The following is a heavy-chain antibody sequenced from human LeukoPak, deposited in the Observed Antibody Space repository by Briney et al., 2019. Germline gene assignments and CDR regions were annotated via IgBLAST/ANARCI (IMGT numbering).Heavy chain of an antibody. J-gene: IGHJ4*02. V-gene: IGHV1-69*13. D-gene: IGHD5-12*01. CDR1: GGTFSSYA. CDR2: IIPIFGTA. CDR3: ARKSGYSGYDGLYYFDY. Sequence: ASVKVSCKASGGTFSSYAISWVRQAPGQGLEWMGGIIPIFGTANYAQKFQGRVTITADESTSTAYMELSSLRSEDTAVYYCARKSGYSGYDGLYYFDYWGQGTLVTVSS.